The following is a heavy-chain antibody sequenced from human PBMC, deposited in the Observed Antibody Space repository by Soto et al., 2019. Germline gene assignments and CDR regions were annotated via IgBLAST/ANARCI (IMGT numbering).Heavy chain of an antibody. CDR1: GGTFSSYA. CDR3: ARALDGYPYFDY. D-gene: IGHD5-12*01. J-gene: IGHJ4*02. V-gene: IGHV1-69*13. Sequence: GASVKVSCKASGGTFSSYAISWVRQAPGQGLEWMGGIIPIFGTANYAQKFQGRVTITAGESTSTAYMELSSLRSEDTAVYYCARALDGYPYFDYWGQGTLVTVSS. CDR2: IIPIFGTA.